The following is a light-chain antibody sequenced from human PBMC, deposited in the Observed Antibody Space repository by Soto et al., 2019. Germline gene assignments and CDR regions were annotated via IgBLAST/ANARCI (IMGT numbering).Light chain of an antibody. CDR1: QSLLHSNGYNY. J-gene: IGKJ1*01. V-gene: IGKV2-28*01. Sequence: MTQSPLSLPVTPGEPASISCRSSQSLLHSNGYNYLDWYLQKPGQSPQLLIYLGSNRASGVPDRFSGSGSGTDFTLKISRVEAEDVGVYYCMQALQTPWTFGQGTKV. CDR3: MQALQTPWT. CDR2: LGS.